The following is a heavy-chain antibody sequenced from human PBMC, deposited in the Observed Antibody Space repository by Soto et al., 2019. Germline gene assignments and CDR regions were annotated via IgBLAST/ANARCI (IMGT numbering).Heavy chain of an antibody. V-gene: IGHV1-18*01. J-gene: IGHJ4*02. CDR2: ISAYNGNT. D-gene: IGHD3-10*01. Sequence: VKVSCNASGYTFTRYGISWVRQAPGQGLEWMGWISAYNGNTNYAQKLQGRVTMTTDTSTSTAYMELRSLRSDDTAVYYCARGAKRITMVRGVITKEYYFDYWGQGTLVTVSS. CDR1: GYTFTRYG. CDR3: ARGAKRITMVRGVITKEYYFDY.